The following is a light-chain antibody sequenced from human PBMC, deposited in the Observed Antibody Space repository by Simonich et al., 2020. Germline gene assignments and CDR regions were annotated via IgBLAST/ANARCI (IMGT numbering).Light chain of an antibody. CDR1: QSVLYRSNNKHS. CDR3: QQYYSTPLT. Sequence: DIVMTQSPDSLAVSLGERATINCKSSQSVLYRSNNKHSLAWYQQKPGQPPKLLIYWASTRESGVPDRCRGSGSGADFTLTISSLQAEDVAVYYCQQYYSTPLTFGGGTKVEIK. V-gene: IGKV4-1*01. CDR2: WAS. J-gene: IGKJ4*01.